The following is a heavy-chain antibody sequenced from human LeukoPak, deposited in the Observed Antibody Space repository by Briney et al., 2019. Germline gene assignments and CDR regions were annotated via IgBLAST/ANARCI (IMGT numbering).Heavy chain of an antibody. CDR3: ARPANWGPLPNPDAFDI. CDR1: GYSFTSYW. CDR2: LYPGDSDT. V-gene: IGHV5-51*01. D-gene: IGHD7-27*01. J-gene: IGHJ3*02. Sequence: GESLKISCKGSGYSFTSYWIGWMRQMPGKGLEWMGILYPGDSDTRYSPSFQGQVTISADKSISTAYLQWSSLKASDTAMYYCARPANWGPLPNPDAFDIWGQGTMVTVSS.